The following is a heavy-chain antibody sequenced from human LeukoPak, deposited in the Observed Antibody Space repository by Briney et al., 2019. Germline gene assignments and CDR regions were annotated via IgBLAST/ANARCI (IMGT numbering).Heavy chain of an antibody. J-gene: IGHJ4*02. CDR3: ASEALYSYGRDYYFDY. Sequence: ASVKVSCKASGYTFTGYYMHWVRQAPGQGLEWMGWINPNSGGTNYAQKFQGRVTMTRDTSISTAYMELSRLGSDDAAVYYCASEALYSYGRDYYFDYWGQGTLVTVSS. CDR1: GYTFTGYY. D-gene: IGHD5-18*01. CDR2: INPNSGGT. V-gene: IGHV1-2*02.